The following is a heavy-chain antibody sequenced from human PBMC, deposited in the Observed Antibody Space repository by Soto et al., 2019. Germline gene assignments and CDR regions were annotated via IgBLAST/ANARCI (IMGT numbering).Heavy chain of an antibody. Sequence: QVQLVQSGAEVKKPGSSVKVSCKASGGTFSSYAISWVRQAPGQGLEWMGGIIPIFGTANYAQKFQGRVTIPADESTSTSYMERSSLRSEDAAVYYCARTYYYDSSGYYRYYFAYWGQGTLVTVSS. D-gene: IGHD3-22*01. CDR2: IIPIFGTA. V-gene: IGHV1-69*12. CDR1: GGTFSSYA. CDR3: ARTYYYDSSGYYRYYFAY. J-gene: IGHJ4*02.